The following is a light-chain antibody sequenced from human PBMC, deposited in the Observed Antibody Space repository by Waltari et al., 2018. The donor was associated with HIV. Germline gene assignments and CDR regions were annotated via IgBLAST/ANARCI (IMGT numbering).Light chain of an antibody. J-gene: IGLJ2*01. Sequence: QSALTPPPSASGSPGQSVTISCTGKASDVGAYNYVSWYQQHPGKPPKLIIYEVFKRPSGVPYRFSGSKSGNTASLTVSGLQAEDEANYYCASYAGRNTLVFGGGTKLTVL. CDR1: ASDVGAYNY. CDR2: EVF. V-gene: IGLV2-8*01. CDR3: ASYAGRNTLV.